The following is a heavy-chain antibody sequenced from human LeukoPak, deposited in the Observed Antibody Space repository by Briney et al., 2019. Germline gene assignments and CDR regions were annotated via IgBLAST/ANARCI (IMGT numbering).Heavy chain of an antibody. D-gene: IGHD4-17*01. J-gene: IGHJ5*02. V-gene: IGHV3-43*02. CDR3: AKDLGPNGAGWFDP. Sequence: GGSLRLSCAASGFTFDDYAMHWVRQAPGKGLEWVSLISGVGTSTYSADSVKGRFTISRDNSKNSLYLQMNSLRTEDTALYYCAKDLGPNGAGWFDPWGQGTLVTVSS. CDR2: ISGVGTST. CDR1: GFTFDDYA.